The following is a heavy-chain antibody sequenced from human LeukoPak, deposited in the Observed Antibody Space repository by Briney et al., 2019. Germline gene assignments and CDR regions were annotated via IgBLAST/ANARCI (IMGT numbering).Heavy chain of an antibody. V-gene: IGHV3-74*01. J-gene: IGHJ5*02. CDR1: GFTFSSYW. Sequence: PGGSLRLSCAVSGFTFSSYWTHWVRQAPGKGLVWVSRINSDGSSTSYADSVKGRFTISRDKTKNTLYLQMNSLRAEDTAVYYCAGSYGPSWFDPWGQGTLVTVSS. CDR3: AGSYGPSWFDP. D-gene: IGHD5-18*01. CDR2: INSDGSST.